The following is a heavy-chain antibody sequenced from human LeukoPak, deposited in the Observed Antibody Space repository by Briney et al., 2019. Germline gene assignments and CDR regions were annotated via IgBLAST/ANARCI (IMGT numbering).Heavy chain of an antibody. Sequence: SETLSLTCAVSGGSISSGGYPWSWIRQPPGKGLEWIGYIYHSGSTYYNPSLKSRVTISVDRSKNQFSLKLSSVTAADTAVYYCARITYYDFWSGYYDGYFDLWGRGTLVTVSS. CDR1: GGSISSGGYP. J-gene: IGHJ2*01. V-gene: IGHV4-30-2*01. CDR2: IYHSGST. D-gene: IGHD3-3*01. CDR3: ARITYYDFWSGYYDGYFDL.